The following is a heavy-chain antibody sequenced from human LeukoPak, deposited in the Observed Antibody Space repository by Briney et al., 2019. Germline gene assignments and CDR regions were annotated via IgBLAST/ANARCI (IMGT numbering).Heavy chain of an antibody. J-gene: IGHJ4*02. Sequence: GGSLRLSCAASGFTFSTYGMHWVRQAPGKRLEYVSTISSNGDSTYYANSVEGRFTISRDNSKNTLYLQMGSLRTEDTAVYYCAKLSTSLVRGVLDYWGQGTLVTVSS. D-gene: IGHD3-10*01. V-gene: IGHV3-64*01. CDR3: AKLSTSLVRGVLDY. CDR2: ISSNGDST. CDR1: GFTFSTYG.